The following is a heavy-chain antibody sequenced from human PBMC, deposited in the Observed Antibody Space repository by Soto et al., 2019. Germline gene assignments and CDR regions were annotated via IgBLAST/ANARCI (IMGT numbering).Heavy chain of an antibody. CDR1: GCSISSSNW. J-gene: IGHJ4*02. CDR3: ARVAVAGTRVDY. D-gene: IGHD6-19*01. Sequence: TSETLSLTCRVSGCSISSSNWWSWVRQPPGKGLEWIGEIYHSGSTNSNPSLKSRVTISVDKSKNQFSLKLSSVTAADTAVYYCARVAVAGTRVDYWGQGTLVTVSS. CDR2: IYHSGST. V-gene: IGHV4-4*02.